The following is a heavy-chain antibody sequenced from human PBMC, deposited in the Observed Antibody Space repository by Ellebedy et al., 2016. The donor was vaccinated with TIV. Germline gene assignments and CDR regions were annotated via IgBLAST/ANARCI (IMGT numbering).Heavy chain of an antibody. Sequence: SETLSLTCTVSGGSISSSSYYWGWIRQPPGKGLEWIGSIYYSGSTYYNPSLKSRVTISVDTSKNQFSLKLSSVTAADTAVYYCARDLRSIAARDDYWGQGTLVTVSS. J-gene: IGHJ4*02. CDR2: IYYSGST. CDR1: GGSISSSSYY. CDR3: ARDLRSIAARDDY. D-gene: IGHD6-6*01. V-gene: IGHV4-39*07.